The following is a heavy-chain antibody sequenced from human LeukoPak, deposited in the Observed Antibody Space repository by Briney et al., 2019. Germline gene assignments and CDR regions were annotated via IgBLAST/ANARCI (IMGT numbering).Heavy chain of an antibody. Sequence: GGSLRLSCAASGFIFTNTWMSWVRQAPGKGLEWVGRIKSKTDGGTTDYAAPVKGRFTISRDDAKNTLYLQMNSLKTEDTAVYYCTTDPGHDSGNYWGQGTLVTVSP. J-gene: IGHJ4*02. CDR2: IKSKTDGGTT. CDR3: TTDPGHDSGNY. V-gene: IGHV3-15*01. D-gene: IGHD4-17*01. CDR1: GFIFTNTW.